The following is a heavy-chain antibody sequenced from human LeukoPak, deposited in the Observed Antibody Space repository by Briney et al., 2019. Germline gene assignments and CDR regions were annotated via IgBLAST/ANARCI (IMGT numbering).Heavy chain of an antibody. D-gene: IGHD6-13*01. CDR3: ARSRVADGYFDS. J-gene: IGHJ4*02. CDR1: GFSLSTSGVG. CDR2: IYWNDDK. V-gene: IGHV2-5*01. Sequence: SGPTLVNPTQTLTLTCTFSGFSLSTSGVGVGWIRQPPVKALEWLALIYWNDDKRYKSSMKSRLTIAKDTSKNQVVLTMTNVDLVDTATYYCARSRVADGYFDSWGQGTLVTVSS.